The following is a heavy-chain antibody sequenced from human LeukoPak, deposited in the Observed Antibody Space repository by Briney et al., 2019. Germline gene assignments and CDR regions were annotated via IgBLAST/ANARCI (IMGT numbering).Heavy chain of an antibody. CDR3: AKGHSGYCSSSSCYVFDP. D-gene: IGHD2-2*01. CDR1: GFSFSSHG. J-gene: IGHJ5*02. V-gene: IGHV3-30*02. Sequence: GGSLRLSCAASGFSFSSHGMHWVRQAPGKGLEWVAFMRYDGSNKYYADSVKGRFTISRDNSKNTLYLQMNSLRAEDTAVYYCAKGHSGYCSSSSCYVFDPWGQGTLVTVSS. CDR2: MRYDGSNK.